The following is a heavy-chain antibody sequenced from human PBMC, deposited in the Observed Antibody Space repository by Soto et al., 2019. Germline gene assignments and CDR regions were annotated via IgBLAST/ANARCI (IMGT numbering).Heavy chain of an antibody. CDR1: GFTLSDYY. D-gene: IGHD3-9*01. CDR3: ARDADILTGSDAFDI. J-gene: IGHJ3*02. CDR2: ISSSRSYT. V-gene: IGHV3-11*05. Sequence: QVQLVESGGGLVKPGGPLRLSCAVSGFTLSDYYMSWIRQAPGKGLEWVSYISSSRSYTNYADSVKGRFTISRDNAKNSLYLQMNSLRVEDTAVYYCARDADILTGSDAFDIWGQGTMVTVSS.